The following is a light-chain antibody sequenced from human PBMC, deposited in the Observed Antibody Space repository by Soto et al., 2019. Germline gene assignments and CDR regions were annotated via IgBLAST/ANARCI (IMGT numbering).Light chain of an antibody. J-gene: IGKJ1*01. CDR1: QSISNF. V-gene: IGKV1-39*01. CDR2: AAS. Sequence: DIQMTKSPSSLSASVGDRVTITCRASQSISNFLNWYQQKPGKAPKLLIYAASSFPSGVPSRFSGSGSGTDFTLTIRSLPPEDFATYYCQQSYSTPRTFGQGTKVEIK. CDR3: QQSYSTPRT.